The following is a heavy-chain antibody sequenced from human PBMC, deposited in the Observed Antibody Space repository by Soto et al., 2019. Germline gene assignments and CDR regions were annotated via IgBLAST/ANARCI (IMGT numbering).Heavy chain of an antibody. Sequence: QVQLVQSGAEVKKPGSSVKVSCKASGGTFSSYAISWVRQAPGQGLEWMGGIIPIFGTANYAQKFQGRVTITADESTSTAYMELSSLRSEDTAVYYCARDYNYYGSGSYYKMSESSSPVAPWGQRALVAVST. CDR1: GGTFSSYA. V-gene: IGHV1-69*01. D-gene: IGHD3-10*01. CDR3: ARDYNYYGSGSYYKMSESSSPVAP. J-gene: IGHJ5*02. CDR2: IIPIFGTA.